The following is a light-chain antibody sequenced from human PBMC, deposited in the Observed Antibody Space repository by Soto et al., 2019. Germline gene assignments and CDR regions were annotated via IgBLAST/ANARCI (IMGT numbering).Light chain of an antibody. J-gene: IGKJ4*01. CDR1: QSLGSTF. Sequence: EILLTQSPGTLSLSPGDRATLSCRASQSLGSTFLAWYQQKSGQSPRLLIYGASDRATDIPNRFTGSGSGADFTLTISRLEPEDFAVYFCHQYGTLPFSFGGGTKVDIK. CDR3: HQYGTLPFS. CDR2: GAS. V-gene: IGKV3-20*01.